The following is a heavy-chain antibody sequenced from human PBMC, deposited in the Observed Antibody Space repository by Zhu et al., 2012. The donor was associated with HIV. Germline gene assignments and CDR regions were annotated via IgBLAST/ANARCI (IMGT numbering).Heavy chain of an antibody. Sequence: QVQLQESGPGLVKPSETLSLTCAVSGYSISSGYYWGWIRQPPGKGLEWIGRIYYSGSTYYNPSSRVESPYQWTRPRTSSTLKLSSVTATDTAVYYCARALEPVAGAYYFDYWGQGTLVTVSS. CDR2: IYYSGST. D-gene: IGHD6-19*01. V-gene: IGHV4-38-2*01. CDR1: GYSISSGYY. J-gene: IGHJ4*02. CDR3: ARALEPVAGAYYFDY.